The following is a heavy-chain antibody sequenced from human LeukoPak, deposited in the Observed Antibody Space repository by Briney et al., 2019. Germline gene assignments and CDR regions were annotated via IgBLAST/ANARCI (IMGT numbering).Heavy chain of an antibody. CDR1: GFTFSDYY. V-gene: IGHV3-11*01. D-gene: IGHD3-10*01. Sequence: GGSLRLSCAASGFTFSDYYMSWIRRPPGKGLEWVSYISSSGSTIYYADSVKGRFTISRDNAKNSLYLQMNSLRAEDTAVYYCTLSYYYGSGSYDWGQGTLVTVSS. CDR3: TLSYYYGSGSYD. J-gene: IGHJ4*02. CDR2: ISSSGSTI.